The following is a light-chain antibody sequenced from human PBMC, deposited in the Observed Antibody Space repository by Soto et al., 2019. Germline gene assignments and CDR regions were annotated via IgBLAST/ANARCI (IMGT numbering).Light chain of an antibody. CDR3: CSYAGSYTVL. CDR1: SSDVGGYNY. V-gene: IGLV2-11*01. CDR2: DVS. J-gene: IGLJ2*01. Sequence: QSALTQPRSVSGSPGQSVTISCTGTSSDVGGYNYVSWYQQHPGKAPKLMIYDVSKWPSGVPDRFSGSKSGNTASLTISGLQAEDGADYYCCSYAGSYTVLFGGGTKLTVL.